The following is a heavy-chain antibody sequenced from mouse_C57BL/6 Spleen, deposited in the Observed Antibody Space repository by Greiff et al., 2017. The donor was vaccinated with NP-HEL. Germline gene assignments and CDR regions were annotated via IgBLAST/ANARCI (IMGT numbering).Heavy chain of an antibody. CDR3: VREGYDGHYRYYFDY. D-gene: IGHD2-3*01. J-gene: IGHJ2*01. Sequence: EVQRVESGGGLVQPKGSLKLSCAASGFTFNTYAMHWVRQAPGKGLEWVARIRSKSSNYATYYADSVKDRFTISRDDSQSMLYLQMNNLKTEDTAMYYCVREGYDGHYRYYFDYWGQGTTLTVSS. CDR2: IRSKSSNYAT. CDR1: GFTFNTYA. V-gene: IGHV10-3*01.